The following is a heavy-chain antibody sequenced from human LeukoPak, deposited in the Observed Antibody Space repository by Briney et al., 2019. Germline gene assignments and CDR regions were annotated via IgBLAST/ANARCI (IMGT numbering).Heavy chain of an antibody. CDR2: IYPGDSDT. Sequence: GESLKISCKGSGYSFTSYWIGWVRQMPGKGLESMGIIYPGDSDTRYSPSFQGQVTISADKSISTAYLQWSSLKASDTAMYYCARKVRRITMIVVANDAFDIWGQGTVVTVSS. CDR1: GYSFTSYW. J-gene: IGHJ3*02. D-gene: IGHD3-22*01. CDR3: ARKVRRITMIVVANDAFDI. V-gene: IGHV5-51*01.